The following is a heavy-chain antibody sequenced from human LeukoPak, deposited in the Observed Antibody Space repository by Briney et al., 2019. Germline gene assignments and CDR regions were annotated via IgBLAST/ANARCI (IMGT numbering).Heavy chain of an antibody. CDR1: GGSISSGGYS. Sequence: PSETLSLTCAVSGGSISSGGYSWTWIRQPPGKGLEWIGYIYYSGSTNYNPSLKSRVTISVDTSKNQFSLKLSSVTAADTAVYYCARSMTTVTTELDYWGQGTLVTVSS. CDR3: ARSMTTVTTELDY. V-gene: IGHV4-61*08. CDR2: IYYSGST. J-gene: IGHJ4*02. D-gene: IGHD4-17*01.